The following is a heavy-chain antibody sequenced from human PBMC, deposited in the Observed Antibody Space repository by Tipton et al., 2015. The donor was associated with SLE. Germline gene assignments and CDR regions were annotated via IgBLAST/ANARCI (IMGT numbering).Heavy chain of an antibody. CDR2: INHSGST. CDR1: GGSFSGYY. J-gene: IGHJ3*02. Sequence: TLSLTCAVYGGSFSGYYWSWIRQPPGKGLEWIGEINHSGSTNYNPSLKSRVTISVDTSKNQFSLKLSSVTAADTAVYYCARRKGSSWYDAFDIWGQGTMVTVSS. V-gene: IGHV4-34*01. CDR3: ARRKGSSWYDAFDI. D-gene: IGHD6-13*01.